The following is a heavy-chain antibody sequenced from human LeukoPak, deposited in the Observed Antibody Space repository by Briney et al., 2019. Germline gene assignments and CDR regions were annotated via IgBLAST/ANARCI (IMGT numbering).Heavy chain of an antibody. J-gene: IGHJ5*02. CDR3: ARSYSSGWSHNWFDP. D-gene: IGHD6-19*01. Sequence: GASVKVSCKASGGTFSSYAISWVRQAPGQGLELMGRIIPILGIANYAQKFQGRVTITADKSTSTAYMELSSLRSEDTAVYYCARSYSSGWSHNWFDPWGQGTLVTVSS. V-gene: IGHV1-69*04. CDR2: IIPILGIA. CDR1: GGTFSSYA.